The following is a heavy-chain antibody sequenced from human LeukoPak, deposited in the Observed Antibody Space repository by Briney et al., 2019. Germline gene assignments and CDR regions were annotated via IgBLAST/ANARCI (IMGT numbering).Heavy chain of an antibody. J-gene: IGHJ4*02. V-gene: IGHV1-46*01. CDR2: INPSGGST. Sequence: ASVKVSCKASGYTFTSYYMHWVRQAPGQGLEWMGIINPSGGSTSYAQKFQGRVTMTRDTSTSTVYMELSSLRSEDTAVYYCAKGAQKYYYDSSGSAGYYFDYWGQGTLVTVSS. D-gene: IGHD3-22*01. CDR3: AKGAQKYYYDSSGSAGYYFDY. CDR1: GYTFTSYY.